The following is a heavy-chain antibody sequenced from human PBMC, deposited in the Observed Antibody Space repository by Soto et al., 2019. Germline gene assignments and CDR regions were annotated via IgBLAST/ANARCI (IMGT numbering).Heavy chain of an antibody. Sequence: QLQLQESGPGLVKPSETLSLTCTVSGGSISSSSYYWGWIRQPPGKGLEWIGSIYYSGSTYYNPSLKSRVTISVDTCKNQFSLKLSSVTAADTAVYYCARRQQLVLIDYWGQGTLVTVSS. V-gene: IGHV4-39*01. CDR2: IYYSGST. CDR1: GGSISSSSYY. CDR3: ARRQQLVLIDY. J-gene: IGHJ4*02. D-gene: IGHD6-13*01.